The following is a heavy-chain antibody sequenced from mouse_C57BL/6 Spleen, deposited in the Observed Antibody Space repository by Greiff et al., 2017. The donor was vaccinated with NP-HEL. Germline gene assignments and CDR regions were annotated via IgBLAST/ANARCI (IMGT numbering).Heavy chain of an antibody. D-gene: IGHD3-3*01. J-gene: IGHJ2*01. CDR2: IYPGDGDT. CDR1: GYAFSSSW. CDR3: ASEGTWGYFDY. V-gene: IGHV1-82*01. Sequence: QVQLQQSGPELVKPGASVKISCKASGYAFSSSWMNWVKQRPGKGLEWIGRIYPGDGDTNYNGTFKGKATLTADKSSSTAYMQLSSLTSEDSSVYFWASEGTWGYFDYWGQGTTLTVSS.